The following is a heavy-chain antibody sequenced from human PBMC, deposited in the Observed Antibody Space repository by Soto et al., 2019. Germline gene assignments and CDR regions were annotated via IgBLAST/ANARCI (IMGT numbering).Heavy chain of an antibody. CDR2: ISAYNGNT. Sequence: QVQLVQSGAEVKKPGASVKVSCKASGYTFTSYGISWVRQAPGQGLEGMGWISAYNGNTNYAQKLQGRVTMTTDTYTRTANMELWSLRSDDTSVYYCARDRRYYGSGSYYWFDPWGQGTMVTVSS. J-gene: IGHJ5*02. CDR3: ARDRRYYGSGSYYWFDP. CDR1: GYTFTSYG. V-gene: IGHV1-18*01. D-gene: IGHD3-10*01.